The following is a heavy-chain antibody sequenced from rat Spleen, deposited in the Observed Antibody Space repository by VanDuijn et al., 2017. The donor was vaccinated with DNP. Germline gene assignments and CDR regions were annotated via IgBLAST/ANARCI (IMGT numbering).Heavy chain of an antibody. Sequence: EVQLVESGGGLVQPGRSLKLSCAASGFTFSNYGMHWIRQAPTKGLEWVASISPSGGSTYYRDSVKGRFTISRDNAKSTLYLQMDSLRSEDTATYYCATDWVDSSYMGVMDAWGQGASVTVSS. J-gene: IGHJ4*01. CDR3: ATDWVDSSYMGVMDA. V-gene: IGHV5-19*01. D-gene: IGHD1-2*01. CDR2: ISPSGGST. CDR1: GFTFSNYG.